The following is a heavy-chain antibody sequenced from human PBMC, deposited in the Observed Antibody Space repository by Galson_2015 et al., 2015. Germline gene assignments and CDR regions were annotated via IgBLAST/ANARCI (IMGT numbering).Heavy chain of an antibody. V-gene: IGHV1-69*13. D-gene: IGHD3-3*01. CDR1: GGTFSSYA. CDR2: IIPIFGTA. J-gene: IGHJ3*02. Sequence: SVKVSCKASGGTFSSYATSWVRQAPGQGLEWMGGIIPIFGTANYAQKFQGRVTITADESTSTAYMELSSLRSEDTAVYYCARDSQTYYDFWSGYYNAFDIWGQGTMVTVSS. CDR3: ARDSQTYYDFWSGYYNAFDI.